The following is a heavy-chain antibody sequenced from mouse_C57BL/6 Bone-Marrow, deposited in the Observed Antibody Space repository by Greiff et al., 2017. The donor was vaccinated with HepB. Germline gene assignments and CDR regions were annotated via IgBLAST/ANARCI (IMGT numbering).Heavy chain of an antibody. CDR2: IYPGDGDT. Sequence: QVQLQQSGPELVKPGASVKISCKASGYAFSSSWMNWVKQRPGKGLEWIGRIYPGDGDTNYNGKFKGKATLTADKSSSTAYMQLSSLTSEDSAVYFCARGTGNYGRYAMDYWGQGTSVTVSS. V-gene: IGHV1-82*01. CDR3: ARGTGNYGRYAMDY. J-gene: IGHJ4*01. D-gene: IGHD2-1*01. CDR1: GYAFSSSW.